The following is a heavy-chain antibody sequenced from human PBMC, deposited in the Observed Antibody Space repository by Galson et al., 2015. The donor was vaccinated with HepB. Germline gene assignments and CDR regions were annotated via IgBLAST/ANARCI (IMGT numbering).Heavy chain of an antibody. V-gene: IGHV3-9*01. CDR2: ISWNSGGI. CDR3: AKDMSSSSWYVVDY. J-gene: IGHJ4*02. CDR1: GFTFDDYA. D-gene: IGHD6-13*01. Sequence: SLRLSCAASGFTFDDYAMHWVRQAPGKGLEWVSGISWNSGGIAYADSVKGRFPISRDNAKNSLYLQMNSLRAEDTALYYCAKDMSSSSWYVVDYWGQGTLVTVSS.